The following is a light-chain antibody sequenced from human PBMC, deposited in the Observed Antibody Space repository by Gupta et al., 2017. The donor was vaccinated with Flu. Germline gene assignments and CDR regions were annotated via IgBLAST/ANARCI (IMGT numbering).Light chain of an antibody. J-gene: IGLJ2*01. CDR2: GKN. CDR3: NSRDSSGNQPVV. Sequence: SSELTQDPAVSVALGQTLRTTSPGASLRSYYVRWYQQKPGQAPVLVIYGKNNRPSGIPDRFSGCSSGNTASLTITGAQAEDEAEYYCNSRDSSGNQPVVFGGGTKLTVL. CDR1: SLRSYY. V-gene: IGLV3-19*01.